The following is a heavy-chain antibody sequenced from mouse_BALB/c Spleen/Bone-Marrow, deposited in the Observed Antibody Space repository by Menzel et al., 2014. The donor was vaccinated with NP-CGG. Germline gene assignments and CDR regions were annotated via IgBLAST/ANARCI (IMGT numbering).Heavy chain of an antibody. D-gene: IGHD1-1*01. Sequence: VQLQQSGAALAKPGASVKMSCKASGYTFTSYRMHWVKQRPGQGLEWIGYINPSTGYTEYNQKFKDKATLTADKSSSTAYMQLSSLTSEDSAVYYCARSYYDGSSFAYWGQGTLVTVSA. CDR3: ARSYYDGSSFAY. CDR1: GYTFTSYR. CDR2: INPSTGYT. J-gene: IGHJ3*01. V-gene: IGHV1-4*01.